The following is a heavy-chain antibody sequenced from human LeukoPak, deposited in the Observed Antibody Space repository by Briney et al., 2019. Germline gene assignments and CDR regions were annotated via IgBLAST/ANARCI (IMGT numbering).Heavy chain of an antibody. D-gene: IGHD3-22*01. V-gene: IGHV4-59*01. CDR3: ARDEGSSGYYVDY. Sequence: PSVTLSLTCTVSGGSISGYYWSWIRQPPGKGLEWIGYIYYSGSTKFNPSLKSRVTISVDTSKNKFSWKLSSVTAADTSLYFCARDEGSSGYYVDYWGQGTLVTVSS. CDR1: GGSISGYY. J-gene: IGHJ4*02. CDR2: IYYSGST.